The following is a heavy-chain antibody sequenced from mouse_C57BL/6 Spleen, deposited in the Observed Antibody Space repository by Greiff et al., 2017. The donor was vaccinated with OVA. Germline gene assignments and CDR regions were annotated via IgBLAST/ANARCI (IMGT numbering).Heavy chain of an antibody. V-gene: IGHV5-4*01. D-gene: IGHD1-1*01. CDR2: ISDGGSYT. Sequence: EVKRVESGGGLVKPGGSLKLSCAASGFTFSSYAMSWVRQTPEKRLEWVATISDGGSYTYYPDNVKGRFTISRDNAKNNLYLQMSHLKSEDTAMYYCARDDYYGSSYDYWGQGTTLTVSS. CDR1: GFTFSSYA. J-gene: IGHJ2*01. CDR3: ARDDYYGSSYDY.